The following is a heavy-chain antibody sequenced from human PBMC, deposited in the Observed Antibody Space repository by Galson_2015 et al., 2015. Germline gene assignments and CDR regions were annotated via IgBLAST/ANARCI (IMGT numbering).Heavy chain of an antibody. D-gene: IGHD4-17*01. Sequence: SLRLSCAASGFSFSGYGMHWVRQAPGKGLEWVAVIWNDGTNKYNADSVKGRFTISRDNSKNTLYLQMNSLRAEDTAVYYCAGTDMGYGDYDAGYFQHWGQGTLVTVSS. CDR3: AGTDMGYGDYDAGYFQH. J-gene: IGHJ1*01. CDR1: GFSFSGYG. V-gene: IGHV3-33*01. CDR2: IWNDGTNK.